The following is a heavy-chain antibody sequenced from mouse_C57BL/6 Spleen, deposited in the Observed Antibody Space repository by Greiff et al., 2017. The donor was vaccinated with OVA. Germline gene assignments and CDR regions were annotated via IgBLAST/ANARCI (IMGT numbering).Heavy chain of an antibody. V-gene: IGHV1-50*01. CDR2: IDPSDSYT. CDR3: ARGDDYFRRGYAMDY. CDR1: GYTFTSYW. D-gene: IGHD2-4*01. Sequence: HVQLQPPWAELVKPGASVKLSCKASGYTFTSYWMQWVKQRPGQGLEWIGEIDPSDSYTNYNQKFKGKATLTVDTSSSTAYMQLSSLTSEDSAVYYCARGDDYFRRGYAMDYWGQGTSVTVSS. J-gene: IGHJ4*01.